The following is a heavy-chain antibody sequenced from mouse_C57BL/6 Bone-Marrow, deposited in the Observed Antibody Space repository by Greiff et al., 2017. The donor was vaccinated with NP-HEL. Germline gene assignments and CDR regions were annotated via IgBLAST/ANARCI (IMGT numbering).Heavy chain of an antibody. V-gene: IGHV5-4*01. Sequence: EVQLVESGGGLVKPGGSLKLSCAASGFTFSSYAMSWVRQTPEKRLEWVATISDGGSYTYYPDNVKGRFTISRDNAKNNLYLQMSHLKSEDTAMYYCARGGTRGPWFAYWGQGTLVTVSA. CDR2: ISDGGSYT. J-gene: IGHJ3*01. CDR1: GFTFSSYA. D-gene: IGHD4-1*01. CDR3: ARGGTRGPWFAY.